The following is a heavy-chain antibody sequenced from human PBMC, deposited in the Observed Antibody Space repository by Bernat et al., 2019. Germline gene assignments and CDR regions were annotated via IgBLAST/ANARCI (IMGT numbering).Heavy chain of an antibody. J-gene: IGHJ6*02. CDR1: GGSISSSSYY. CDR3: ARHSGSGSYLSGMDV. CDR2: IYYSGST. D-gene: IGHD3-10*01. V-gene: IGHV4-39*01. Sequence: QLQLQESGPGPVKPSETLSLTCTVSGGSISSSSYYWGWIRQPPGKGLEWIGSIYYSGSTYYNPSLKSRVTISVDTAKNQFSLKLSSVTAADTAVYYCARHSGSGSYLSGMDVWGQGTTVTVSS.